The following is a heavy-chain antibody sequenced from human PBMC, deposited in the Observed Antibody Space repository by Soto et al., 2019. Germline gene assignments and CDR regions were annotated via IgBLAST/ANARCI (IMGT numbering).Heavy chain of an antibody. D-gene: IGHD3-10*01. V-gene: IGHV4-31*03. CDR3: ARGGPHYYYYYMDV. J-gene: IGHJ6*03. CDR2: IYYSGST. CDR1: GGSISSGGYY. Sequence: SETLSLTCTVSGGSISSGGYYWSWIRQHPGKGLEWIGYIYYSGSTYYNPSLKSRVTISVDTSKNQFSLKLSSVTAADTAVYYCARGGPHYYYYYMDVWGKGTTVTVSS.